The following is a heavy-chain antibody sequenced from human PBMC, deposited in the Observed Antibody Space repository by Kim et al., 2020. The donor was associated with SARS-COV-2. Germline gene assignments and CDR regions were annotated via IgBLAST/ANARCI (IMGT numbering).Heavy chain of an antibody. Sequence: GGSLRLSCAASGFTFSSYGMHWVRQAPGKGLEWVAVISYDGSNKYYADSVKGRFTISRDNSKNTLYLQMNSLRAEDTAVYYCAKDGSYGDQHQYYFDYWGQGTLVTVSS. V-gene: IGHV3-30*18. CDR2: ISYDGSNK. D-gene: IGHD4-17*01. CDR1: GFTFSSYG. CDR3: AKDGSYGDQHQYYFDY. J-gene: IGHJ4*02.